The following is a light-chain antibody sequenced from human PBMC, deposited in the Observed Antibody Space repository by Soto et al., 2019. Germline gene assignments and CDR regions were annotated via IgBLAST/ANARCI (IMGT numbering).Light chain of an antibody. J-gene: IGKJ2*01. CDR3: QQYGSSPLVP. CDR1: QSVSSSY. Sequence: EIVLTQSPGTLSLSPGERATLSCRASQSVSSSYLAWYQQKPGQAPRLLIYGTSSRATGIPDRFSGSGSGTDFTLTISRVEPEDFAVYYCQQYGSSPLVPFGQGTKLEIK. CDR2: GTS. V-gene: IGKV3-20*01.